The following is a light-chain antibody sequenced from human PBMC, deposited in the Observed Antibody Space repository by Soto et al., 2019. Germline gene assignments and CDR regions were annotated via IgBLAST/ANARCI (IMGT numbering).Light chain of an antibody. J-gene: IGLJ1*01. CDR1: SSNIGAGYD. CDR2: GNS. CDR3: QSYDSSLSVYV. Sequence: QSVLTQPPSVSGAPGQRVTISCTGSSSNIGAGYDVHWYQQLPGTAPKLLIYGNSNRPSGVPDRFSRSKSGPSASLAIPGLQAEDEADYYCQSYDSSLSVYVFGTGTKLTVL. V-gene: IGLV1-40*01.